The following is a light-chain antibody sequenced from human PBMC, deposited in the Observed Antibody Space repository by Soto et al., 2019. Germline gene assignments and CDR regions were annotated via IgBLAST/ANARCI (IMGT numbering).Light chain of an antibody. V-gene: IGKV3-11*01. CDR2: DAS. J-gene: IGKJ2*01. Sequence: EIVLTQSPATLSLSPGQRATLSCRASQSVSSYLAWYQQKPGQAPRLLIYDASNRATGIPARFSGSGSGTDFTRTIGSLEPEDYAVYYCQQLYTFGQGNKLEIK. CDR3: QQLYT. CDR1: QSVSSY.